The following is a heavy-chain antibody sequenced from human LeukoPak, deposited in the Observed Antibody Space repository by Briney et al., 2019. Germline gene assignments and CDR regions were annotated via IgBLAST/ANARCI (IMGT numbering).Heavy chain of an antibody. D-gene: IGHD2-15*01. CDR1: GGSISSYY. J-gene: IGHJ5*02. CDR2: IYYSGST. V-gene: IGHV4-59*01. Sequence: PSETLSLTCTVSGGSISSYYWSWIRQPPGKGLEWIGYIYYSGSTNYNPSLKSRVTISVDTSKNQFSLKLSSVTAADTAVYYCARVGPVVAATDNWFDPWGQGTLVTVSS. CDR3: ARVGPVVAATDNWFDP.